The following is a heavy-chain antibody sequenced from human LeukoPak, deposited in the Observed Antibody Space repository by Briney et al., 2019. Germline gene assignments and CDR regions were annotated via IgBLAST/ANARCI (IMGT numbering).Heavy chain of an antibody. CDR3: AGPQGIVVVPAAPREYYYYYYYMDV. D-gene: IGHD2-2*01. CDR2: IHPNSGGT. J-gene: IGHJ6*03. V-gene: IGHV1-2*02. CDR1: GYTFIGYY. Sequence: ASVKVSCKASGYTFIGYYIHWVRQAPGQGLEWMGWIHPNSGGTNFAQKFQGRVTMTRDTSISTAYMELSSLRSEDTAVYYCAGPQGIVVVPAAPREYYYYYYYMDVWGRGTTVTVSS.